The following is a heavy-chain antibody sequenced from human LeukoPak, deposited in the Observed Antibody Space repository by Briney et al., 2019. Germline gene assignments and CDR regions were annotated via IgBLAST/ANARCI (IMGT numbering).Heavy chain of an antibody. CDR1: GFAVSTNY. J-gene: IGHJ5*02. Sequence: GGSLRLSCAASGFAVSTNYLGWVRQAPGKGLEWVSVIYSDGSTYYTDSVKGRFTISRDNSKNSLYLQVNSLRPEDTAVYYCARDQRSESYYPWGWFDPWGQGTLVTVSS. D-gene: IGHD1-26*01. CDR3: ARDQRSESYYPWGWFDP. CDR2: IYSDGST. V-gene: IGHV3-66*02.